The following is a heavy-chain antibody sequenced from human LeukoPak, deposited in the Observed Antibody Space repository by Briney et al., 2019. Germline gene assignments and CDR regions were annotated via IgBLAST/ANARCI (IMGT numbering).Heavy chain of an antibody. CDR3: AREGSSSGYSNWFDP. D-gene: IGHD3-22*01. CDR2: MNPNSGNT. J-gene: IGHJ5*02. CDR1: GYTFTSYD. V-gene: IGHV1-8*03. Sequence: ASVKVSCKASGYTFTSYDINWVRLATGQGLEWMGWMNPNSGNTGYAQKFQGRVTITRNTSISTAYMELSSLRSEDTAVYYCAREGSSSGYSNWFDPWGQGTLVTVSS.